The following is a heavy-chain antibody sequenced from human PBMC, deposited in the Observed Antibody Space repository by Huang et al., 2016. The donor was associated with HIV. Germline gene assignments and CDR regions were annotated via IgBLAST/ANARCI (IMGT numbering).Heavy chain of an antibody. D-gene: IGHD1-26*01. CDR3: ARDRRPYSGSYLGY. CDR1: GNTFSGYG. CDR2: ISGYNGNT. Sequence: QVQLVQSGAEVKKPGASVKVSCKASGNTFSGYGISWVRQATVQGLEWMGWISGYNGNTNYVENLQGRVTMTTDTSTSTAYMELRSLRSDDTAVYYCARDRRPYSGSYLGYWGQGTLVTVSS. J-gene: IGHJ4*02. V-gene: IGHV1-18*04.